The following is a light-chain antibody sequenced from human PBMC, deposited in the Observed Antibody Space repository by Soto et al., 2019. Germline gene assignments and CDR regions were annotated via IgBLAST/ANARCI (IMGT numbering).Light chain of an antibody. Sequence: EIVLTQSPGTLSLSPGERATLSCRASQSVSSNYLAGYRQKPGQAPRLLIYGASNRATGIPDRFSGSGSGTDFTLTISRLEPEDFAVYYCQQYSSSPGYTFGQGTKLEIK. CDR2: GAS. CDR3: QQYSSSPGYT. CDR1: QSVSSNY. V-gene: IGKV3-20*01. J-gene: IGKJ2*01.